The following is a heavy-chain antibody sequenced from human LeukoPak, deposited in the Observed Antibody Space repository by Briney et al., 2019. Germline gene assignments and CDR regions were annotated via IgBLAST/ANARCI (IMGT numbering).Heavy chain of an antibody. J-gene: IGHJ6*03. CDR2: IIPIFGTA. CDR3: ARDRLDIVPSGYYYYYYMDV. Sequence: ASVKVSCKAFGGTFSSYAISWVRQAPGQGLEWMGGIIPIFGTANYAQKFQGRVTITTDESTSTAYMELSSLRSEDTAVYYCARDRLDIVPSGYYYYYYMDVWGKETTVTVSS. V-gene: IGHV1-69*05. D-gene: IGHD2-2*03. CDR1: GGTFSSYA.